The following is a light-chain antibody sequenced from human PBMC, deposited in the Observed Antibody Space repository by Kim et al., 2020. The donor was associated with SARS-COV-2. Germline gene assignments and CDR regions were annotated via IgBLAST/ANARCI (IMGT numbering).Light chain of an antibody. CDR3: QVWDGRAVV. CDR2: RDS. Sequence: SVAPGQTARMTCGGDKMENKYVCWYQQKPGQAPMLVIYRDSKRPSGIPERVSGSNSGNTATLTISGAQAGDEADYYCQVWDGRAVVFGGGTQLTVL. CDR1: KMENKY. J-gene: IGLJ2*01. V-gene: IGLV3-9*01.